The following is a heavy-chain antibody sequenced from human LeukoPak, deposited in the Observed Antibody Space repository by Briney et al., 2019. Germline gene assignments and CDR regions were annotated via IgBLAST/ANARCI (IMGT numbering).Heavy chain of an antibody. CDR1: GYTFTSYD. Sequence: ASVRVSCKASGYTFTSYDINWVRQATGQGLEWMGWMNPNSGNTGYAHKFQGRVTMTRNTSIRTAYMELSSLRSEDTAVYYCARASPSSRYFDWGRTRLPGGGENDYWGQGTLVTVSS. J-gene: IGHJ4*02. V-gene: IGHV1-8*01. CDR2: MNPNSGNT. D-gene: IGHD3-9*01. CDR3: ARASPSSRYFDWGRTRLPGGGENDY.